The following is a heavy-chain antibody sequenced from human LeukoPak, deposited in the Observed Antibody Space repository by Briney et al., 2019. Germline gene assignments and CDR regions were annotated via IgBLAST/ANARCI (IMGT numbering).Heavy chain of an antibody. D-gene: IGHD3-9*01. CDR1: GGTFSSYD. Sequence: ASVKVSCKASGGTFSSYDINWVRQATGQGLEWMGWMNPNSGNTGYAQKFQGRVTMTRNTSISTAYMELSSLRSEDTAVYYCARGVGNYDILTGYYIPYYFDYWGQGTLVTVSS. J-gene: IGHJ4*02. V-gene: IGHV1-8*02. CDR2: MNPNSGNT. CDR3: ARGVGNYDILTGYYIPYYFDY.